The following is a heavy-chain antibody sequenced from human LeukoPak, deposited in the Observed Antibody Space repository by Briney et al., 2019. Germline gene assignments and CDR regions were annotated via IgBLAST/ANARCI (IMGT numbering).Heavy chain of an antibody. CDR2: ISSSGSTI. CDR1: GFTFSDYY. Sequence: GGSLRLSCAASGFTFSDYYMSWIRQAPGKGLEWVSYISSSGSTIYYADSVKGRFTISRDNAKNSLYLQMDSLRAEDTAVYYCARETYYSNYVDYWGQGTLVTVPS. CDR3: ARETYYSNYVDY. D-gene: IGHD4-4*01. V-gene: IGHV3-11*01. J-gene: IGHJ4*02.